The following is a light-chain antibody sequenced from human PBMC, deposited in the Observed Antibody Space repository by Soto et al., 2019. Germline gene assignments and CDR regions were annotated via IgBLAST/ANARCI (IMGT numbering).Light chain of an antibody. CDR1: ESVNTN. CDR2: GAS. Sequence: TVMTQSPAILSASPGEGVTLSCRASESVNTNLAWYQQKPGQGPRLLVYGASTRATGIPARFSGSGSGTEFALTISSLQSEDFAVYHCHQYNNWPPAFGQGKKVEMK. J-gene: IGKJ1*01. CDR3: HQYNNWPPA. V-gene: IGKV3-15*01.